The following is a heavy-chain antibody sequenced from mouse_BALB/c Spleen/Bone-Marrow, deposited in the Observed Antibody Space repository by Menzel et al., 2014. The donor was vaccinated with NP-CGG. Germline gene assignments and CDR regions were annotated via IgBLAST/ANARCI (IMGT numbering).Heavy chain of an antibody. CDR3: TRSRRAMDY. CDR2: INPSNGGT. CDR1: GYTFSSDY. J-gene: IGHJ4*01. D-gene: IGHD2-12*01. V-gene: IGHV1S81*02. Sequence: ESGAELVKPGASVKLSCKASGYTFSSDYMYWVKQRPGQGLEWIGGINPSNGGTNFNEKFKSKATLTVDKSSSTAYMQLSSLTSEDSAVYYCTRSRRAMDYWGQGTSVTVSS.